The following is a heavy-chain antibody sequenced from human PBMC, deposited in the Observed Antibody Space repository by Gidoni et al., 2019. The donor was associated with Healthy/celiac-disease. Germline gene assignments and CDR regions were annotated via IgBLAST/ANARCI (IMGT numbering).Heavy chain of an antibody. CDR3: ARCSGDYPFYWFDP. D-gene: IGHD4-17*01. CDR2: IYYSGST. CDR1: GGSISSYY. Sequence: QVQLQESGPGLVQPSETLSITCTVSGGSISSYYWSWIRQPPGKGLEWIGYIYYSGSTNYNPSLKSRVTISVDTSNNQFSLKLSSVTAADTAVYYCARCSGDYPFYWFDPWGQGTLVTVSS. V-gene: IGHV4-59*08. J-gene: IGHJ5*02.